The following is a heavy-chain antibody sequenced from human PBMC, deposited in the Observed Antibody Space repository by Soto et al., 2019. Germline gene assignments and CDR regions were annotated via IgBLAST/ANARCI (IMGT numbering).Heavy chain of an antibody. D-gene: IGHD1-1*01. CDR1: GGSISSGDYY. Sequence: QVQLQESGPGLVKASQTLSLTCNVSGGSISSGDYYWSWIRQHPGKGLEWIGHISYSGNTYYNPSLKSRVTISLDRSKNRFSLNLASVTAADAAVSYCARDDPYNCIDYWGQGTLVTVSS. J-gene: IGHJ4*02. V-gene: IGHV4-31*03. CDR2: ISYSGNT. CDR3: ARDDPYNCIDY.